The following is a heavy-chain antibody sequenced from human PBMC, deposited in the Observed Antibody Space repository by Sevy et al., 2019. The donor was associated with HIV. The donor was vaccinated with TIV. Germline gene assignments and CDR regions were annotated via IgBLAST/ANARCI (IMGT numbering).Heavy chain of an antibody. CDR3: AKGEGCHYDPDEIGYYFYYYNMDV. J-gene: IGHJ6*03. V-gene: IGHV3-23*01. CDR1: GFSFDSYG. CDR2: ISGSGTRT. D-gene: IGHD3-22*01. Sequence: GGSLRLSCAVSGFSFDSYGMTWVHQAPGKGLEWVSGISGSGTRTYYADSVKGRFIISRDNSKNTLYLQMNSLRSEDTAIKYCAKGEGCHYDPDEIGYYFYYYNMDVWGKGTTVTISS.